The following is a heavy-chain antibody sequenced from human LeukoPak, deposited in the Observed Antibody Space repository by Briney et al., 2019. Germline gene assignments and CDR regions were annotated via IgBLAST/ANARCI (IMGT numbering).Heavy chain of an antibody. CDR2: IRCDGSNK. Sequence: GGSLRLSCAASGFTFSSYGMHWVRQAPGKGLEWVAFIRCDGSNKYYADSVKGRFTISRDNSKNTLFLQMNTLKTEDTAMYYCATHKYGVVSIQHWGQGTLVTVSS. D-gene: IGHD3-3*01. V-gene: IGHV3-30*02. CDR3: ATHKYGVVSIQH. CDR1: GFTFSSYG. J-gene: IGHJ1*01.